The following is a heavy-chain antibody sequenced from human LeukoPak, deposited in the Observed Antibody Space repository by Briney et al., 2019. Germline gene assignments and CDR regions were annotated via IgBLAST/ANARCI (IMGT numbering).Heavy chain of an antibody. CDR3: ARDRALLDY. CDR2: IWYDGSNK. J-gene: IGHJ4*02. Sequence: GGSLRLSCAASGFTFSSYAMSWVRQAPGKGLEWVAVIWYDGSNKYYADSVKGRFTISRDNSKNTLYLQMNSLRAEDTAVYYCARDRALLDYWGQGTLVTVSS. V-gene: IGHV3-33*08. CDR1: GFTFSSYA.